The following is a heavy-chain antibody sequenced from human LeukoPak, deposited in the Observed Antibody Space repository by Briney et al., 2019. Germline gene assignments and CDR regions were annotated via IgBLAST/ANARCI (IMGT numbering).Heavy chain of an antibody. CDR2: IYYSGST. Sequence: SETLSLTCSVSGDSISSRSYYWGWIRQPPGKGLEWIGSIYYSGSTYYNPSLKSRVTISVDTSKNQFSLKLSSVTAADTAVYYCARSYYYDSSGYHPKKNAFDIWGQGTMVTVSS. CDR3: ARSYYYDSSGYHPKKNAFDI. V-gene: IGHV4-39*01. J-gene: IGHJ3*02. D-gene: IGHD3-22*01. CDR1: GDSISSRSYY.